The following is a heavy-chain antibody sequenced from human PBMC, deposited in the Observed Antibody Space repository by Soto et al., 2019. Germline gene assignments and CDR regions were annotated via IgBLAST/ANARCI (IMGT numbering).Heavy chain of an antibody. CDR1: GFTFSSYG. V-gene: IGHV3-30*03. D-gene: IGHD3-10*01. CDR3: ASERTLLWFGELLTGVGG. J-gene: IGHJ4*02. CDR2: ISYDGSNK. Sequence: QVQLVESGGGVVQPGRSLRLSCAASGFTFSSYGMHWVRQAPGKGLEWVAVISYDGSNKYYADSVKGRFTISRDNSKNTLYLQMNSLRAEDTAVYNCASERTLLWFGELLTGVGGWGQGTLVTVSS.